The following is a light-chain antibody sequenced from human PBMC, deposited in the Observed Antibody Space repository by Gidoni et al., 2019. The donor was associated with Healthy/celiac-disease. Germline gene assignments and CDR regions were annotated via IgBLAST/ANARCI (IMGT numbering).Light chain of an antibody. CDR1: QGISSY. V-gene: IGKV1-8*01. CDR2: AAS. Sequence: AIRLTHSPSSLSASTGDRVTIPCLASQGISSYLAWDQQKPGKAPKLLISAASTWQSGVPSRFSGSGSGTDFTLTISCLQSEDFATYYCQQDYSYLSLTCSGGTKVEIK. J-gene: IGKJ4*01. CDR3: QQDYSYLSLT.